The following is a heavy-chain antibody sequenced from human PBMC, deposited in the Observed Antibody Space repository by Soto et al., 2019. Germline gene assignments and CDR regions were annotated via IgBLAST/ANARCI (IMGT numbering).Heavy chain of an antibody. CDR1: GFTFSGYS. Sequence: EVQLVESGGGLVKPGGSLRLSFVASGFTFSGYSINWVRQAPGKGLEWVSYISGPSIYIYYADSVKGRFTISRDNAKSAVYLQMNSLRAEDTAVYYCARGCRNGFNVWGQGTTVSVSS. CDR3: ARGCRNGFNV. V-gene: IGHV3-21*01. CDR2: ISGPSIYI. J-gene: IGHJ6*02. D-gene: IGHD2-8*01.